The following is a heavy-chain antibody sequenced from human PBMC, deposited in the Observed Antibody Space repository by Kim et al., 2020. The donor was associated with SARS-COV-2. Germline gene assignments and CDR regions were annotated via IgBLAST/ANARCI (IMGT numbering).Heavy chain of an antibody. J-gene: IGHJ6*02. Sequence: ASVKVSCKASGYTFTSYAMHWVRQAPGQRLEWMGWINAGNGNTKYSQKFQGRVTITRDTSASTAYMELSSLRSEDTAVYYCARGPVDTAFYYYYGMDVWGQGTTVTVAS. CDR2: INAGNGNT. CDR3: ARGPVDTAFYYYYGMDV. D-gene: IGHD5-18*01. CDR1: GYTFTSYA. V-gene: IGHV1-3*01.